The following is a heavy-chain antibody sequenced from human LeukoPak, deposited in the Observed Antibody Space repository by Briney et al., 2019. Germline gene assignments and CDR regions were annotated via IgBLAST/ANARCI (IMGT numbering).Heavy chain of an antibody. CDR2: IYHSGST. V-gene: IGHV4-4*02. CDR3: ARDRPYYYDSSGYYNWFDP. CDR1: GGSISSSNW. D-gene: IGHD3-22*01. J-gene: IGHJ5*02. Sequence: SETLSLTCTVSGGSISSSNWWSWVRQPPGKGLEWIGEIYHSGSTNYNPSLKSRVTISVDKSKNQFSLKLSSVTAADTAVYYCARDRPYYYDSSGYYNWFDPWGQGTLVTVSS.